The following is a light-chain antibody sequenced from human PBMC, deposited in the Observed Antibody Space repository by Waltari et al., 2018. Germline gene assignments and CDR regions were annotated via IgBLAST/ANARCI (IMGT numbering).Light chain of an antibody. Sequence: DIQMNQSPSTLSASVGDRVTITCRASQNINYWLAWYQQKPGKAPNLLIYKASSLESGVPSRFSGSGSGTEFTLTISSLQPGDFATYYCQQYNSFPWTFGQGTKVEIK. J-gene: IGKJ1*01. CDR2: KAS. CDR1: QNINYW. CDR3: QQYNSFPWT. V-gene: IGKV1-5*03.